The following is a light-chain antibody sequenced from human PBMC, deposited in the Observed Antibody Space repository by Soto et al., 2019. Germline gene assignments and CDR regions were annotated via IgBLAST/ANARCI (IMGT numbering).Light chain of an antibody. CDR1: SSDVGGYNS. Sequence: QSALTQPASVSGSPGQSITISCTGTSSDVGGYNSVSWYQQHPGKAPKLILYDVTDRPSGVSYRFSGSKSGNTASLTISGHQAADEADYFCSSFTSSMTNVFGSGTKLTVL. CDR2: DVT. V-gene: IGLV2-14*01. J-gene: IGLJ1*01. CDR3: SSFTSSMTNV.